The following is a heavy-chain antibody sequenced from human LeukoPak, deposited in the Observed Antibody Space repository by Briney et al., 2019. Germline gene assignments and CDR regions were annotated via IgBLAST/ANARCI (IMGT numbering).Heavy chain of an antibody. D-gene: IGHD2-8*01. Sequence: SETLSLTCTVSGGSFSGYYWSWVRQSPGKGLEWIGEMNQRGGTNYNPPLNSRVTMSVDTSKIQFYLKLSSVTAADTAVNYCARRVYARYYMDVWGKGTTVTVSS. CDR3: ARRVYARYYMDV. J-gene: IGHJ6*03. CDR2: MNQRGGT. CDR1: GGSFSGYY. V-gene: IGHV4-34*10.